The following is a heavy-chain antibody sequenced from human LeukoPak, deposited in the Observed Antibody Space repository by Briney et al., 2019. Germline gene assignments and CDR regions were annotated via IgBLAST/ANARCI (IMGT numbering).Heavy chain of an antibody. Sequence: SETLSLTCTVSGGSISSSSYYWGWIRQPPGKGLEWIGSIYYSGSTYYNPSLKSRVTISVDTSKNQFSLKLSSVTAADTAVYYCARADLSGRTGYYYYYMDVWGKGTTVTVSS. CDR1: GGSISSSSYY. CDR2: IYYSGST. D-gene: IGHD1-14*01. J-gene: IGHJ6*03. V-gene: IGHV4-39*07. CDR3: ARADLSGRTGYYYYYMDV.